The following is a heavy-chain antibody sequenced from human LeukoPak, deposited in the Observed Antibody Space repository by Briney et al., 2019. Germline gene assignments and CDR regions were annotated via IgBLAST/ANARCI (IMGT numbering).Heavy chain of an antibody. CDR2: IYTSGST. J-gene: IGHJ3*02. D-gene: IGHD3-22*01. Sequence: SETLSLTCTVSGGSISSGSYYWSWIRQPAGKGLEWIGRIYTSGSTNYNPSLKSRVTISVDTSKNQFSLKLSSVTAADTAVYYCARDFSMIVDLVAFDIWGQETMVTVSS. V-gene: IGHV4-61*02. CDR1: GGSISSGSYY. CDR3: ARDFSMIVDLVAFDI.